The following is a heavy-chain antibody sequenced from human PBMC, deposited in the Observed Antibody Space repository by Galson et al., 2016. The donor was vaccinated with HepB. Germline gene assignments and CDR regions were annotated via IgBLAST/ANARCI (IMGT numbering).Heavy chain of an antibody. D-gene: IGHD1-1*01. Sequence: SLRLSCAASGFTFSTYAMHWVRRAPGKGLEYVSAISTNGGSTYYADSVKGRFTISRDNSKNTLYLQMSSLRTEDTAIYYCVKDQARRSLNWSPLWGQGTLVTVSS. CDR1: GFTFSTYA. J-gene: IGHJ4*02. CDR3: VKDQARRSLNWSPL. V-gene: IGHV3-64D*06. CDR2: ISTNGGST.